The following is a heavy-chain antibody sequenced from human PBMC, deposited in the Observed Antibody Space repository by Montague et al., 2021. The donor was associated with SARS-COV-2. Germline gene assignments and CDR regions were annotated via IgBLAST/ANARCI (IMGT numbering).Heavy chain of an antibody. J-gene: IGHJ5*02. Sequence: SETLSLTCTDSGGSISSYYWSWIRQPPGKGLEWIGYMSYGESTNXXPSLKSRVTISVDTSKNQLSLKVNSVTAADTAVYYSARRDGHCSSTRCPHWFDPWGQGTLVTVSS. CDR2: MSYGEST. CDR1: GGSISSYY. CDR3: ARRDGHCSSTRCPHWFDP. V-gene: IGHV4-59*01. D-gene: IGHD2-2*01.